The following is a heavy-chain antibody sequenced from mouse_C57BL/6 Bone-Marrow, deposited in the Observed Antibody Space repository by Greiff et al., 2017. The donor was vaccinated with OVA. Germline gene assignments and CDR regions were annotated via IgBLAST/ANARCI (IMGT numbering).Heavy chain of an antibody. J-gene: IGHJ3*01. Sequence: EVKLMESGGGLVKPGGSLKLSCAASGFTFSSYAMSWVRQTPEKRLEWVATISDGGSYTYYPDKVKGRFTISRDNAKNNLYLQMSHLKSEDTAMYYCARDGGNYVAYWGQGTLVTVSA. D-gene: IGHD2-1*01. CDR3: ARDGGNYVAY. CDR2: ISDGGSYT. V-gene: IGHV5-4*01. CDR1: GFTFSSYA.